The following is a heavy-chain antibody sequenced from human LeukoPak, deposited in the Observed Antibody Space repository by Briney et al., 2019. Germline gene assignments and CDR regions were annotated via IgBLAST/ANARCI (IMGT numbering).Heavy chain of an antibody. J-gene: IGHJ4*02. Sequence: PGGSLRLSCAASGFTFSISAMKWVRQAPGKGLEWVSSISGGGTTYYADSVRGRFIISRDNSKNTLYLQMGSLRAEDMGVYYCARVYSGYDFGHDYWGQGTLVTVSS. D-gene: IGHD5-12*01. CDR1: GFTFSISA. CDR2: ISGGGTT. CDR3: ARVYSGYDFGHDY. V-gene: IGHV3-23*01.